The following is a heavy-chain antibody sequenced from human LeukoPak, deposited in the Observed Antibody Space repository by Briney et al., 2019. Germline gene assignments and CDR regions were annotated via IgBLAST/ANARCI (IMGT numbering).Heavy chain of an antibody. J-gene: IGHJ4*02. Sequence: PGGSLRLSCTASGFTFSNYAIHWVRQAPGKGLEWVAVISHHGSDKYYADSVKGRFTISRDNSKNTLDLQMNSLRAEDTALYYCAKGHYDYGDYADYWGQGTLVTVSS. CDR2: ISHHGSDK. CDR3: AKGHYDYGDYADY. V-gene: IGHV3-30-3*01. CDR1: GFTFSNYA. D-gene: IGHD4-17*01.